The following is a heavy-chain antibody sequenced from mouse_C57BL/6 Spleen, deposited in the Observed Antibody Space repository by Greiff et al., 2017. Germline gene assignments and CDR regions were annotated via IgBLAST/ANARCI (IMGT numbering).Heavy chain of an antibody. V-gene: IGHV14-3*01. J-gene: IGHJ3*01. Sequence: EVKLVESVAELVRPGASVKLSCTASGFNIKNTYMHWVKQRPEQGLEWIGRIDPANGNTKYAPKFQGKATITADTSSNTAYLQLSSLTSEDTAIYYCARLFYYDYDAFAYWGQGTLVTVSA. CDR3: ARLFYYDYDAFAY. CDR1: GFNIKNTY. D-gene: IGHD2-4*01. CDR2: IDPANGNT.